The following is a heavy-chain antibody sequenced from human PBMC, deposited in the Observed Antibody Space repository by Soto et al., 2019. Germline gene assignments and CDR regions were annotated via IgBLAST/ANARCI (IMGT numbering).Heavy chain of an antibody. J-gene: IGHJ4*02. CDR1: GFTVSSTY. Sequence: GGSLRLCCAASGFTVSSTYMSWVRQAPGKGLEWISIIYSGGSTFYADSVKGRFTISRDNSKNTLYLQMNSLRAEDTAVYYCARGVPITPGTFDYRGQGTLVTVSS. CDR3: ARGVPITPGTFDY. D-gene: IGHD5-12*01. CDR2: IYSGGST. V-gene: IGHV3-53*01.